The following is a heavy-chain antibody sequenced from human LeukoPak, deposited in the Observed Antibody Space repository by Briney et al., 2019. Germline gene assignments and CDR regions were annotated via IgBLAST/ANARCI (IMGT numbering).Heavy chain of an antibody. CDR3: ARVGGSNAFDI. CDR1: GFSFSTYA. CDR2: IGGSGGST. J-gene: IGHJ3*02. Sequence: PGGSLRLSCAASGFSFSTYAMNWVRQAPGKGLEWVSVIGGSGGSTFYADSVKGRSTISRDNSKNTPYVQMNSLRAEDTAVYYCARVGGSNAFDIWGQGTMVIVSS. V-gene: IGHV3-23*01. D-gene: IGHD1-26*01.